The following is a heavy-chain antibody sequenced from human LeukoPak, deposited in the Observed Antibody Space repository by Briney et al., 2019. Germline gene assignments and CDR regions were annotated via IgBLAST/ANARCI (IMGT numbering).Heavy chain of an antibody. V-gene: IGHV3-66*01. D-gene: IGHD1-20*01. CDR2: IYSGGST. Sequence: GGSLRLSCAASGFTVSSNYMSRVRQAPGKGLEWVSVIYSGGSTYYADSVKGRFTISRDNSKNTLYLQMNSLRAEDTAVYYCARFIQDNYYFDYWGQGTLVTVSS. J-gene: IGHJ4*02. CDR3: ARFIQDNYYFDY. CDR1: GFTVSSNY.